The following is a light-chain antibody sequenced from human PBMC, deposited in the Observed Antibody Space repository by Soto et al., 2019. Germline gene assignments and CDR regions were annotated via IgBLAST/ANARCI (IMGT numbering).Light chain of an antibody. CDR3: CSYAGSSTSPYV. CDR1: SSDFGSHNL. V-gene: IGLV2-23*01. CDR2: EGS. Sequence: LTQPASVSGSPGQSITISCTGTSSDFGSHNLVSWYQQHPGKAPKLMIYEGSKRPSGVSNRFSGSKSGNTASLTISGLQAEDEADYYCCSYAGSSTSPYVIGTGTKVTVL. J-gene: IGLJ1*01.